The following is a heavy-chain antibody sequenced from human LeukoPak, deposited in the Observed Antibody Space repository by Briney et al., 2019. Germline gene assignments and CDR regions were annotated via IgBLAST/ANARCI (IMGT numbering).Heavy chain of an antibody. V-gene: IGHV3-49*03. CDR1: GFTFGDYA. CDR3: TRGLLLRFLGDYFDY. CDR2: IRSKAYGGTT. D-gene: IGHD3-3*01. Sequence: GGSLRLSCTASGFTFGDYAMSWFRQAPGKGLEWVGFIRSKAYGGTTEYAASVKGRFTISRDDSKSIAYLQMSSLKTEDTAVYYCTRGLLLRFLGDYFDYWGQGTLVTVSS. J-gene: IGHJ4*02.